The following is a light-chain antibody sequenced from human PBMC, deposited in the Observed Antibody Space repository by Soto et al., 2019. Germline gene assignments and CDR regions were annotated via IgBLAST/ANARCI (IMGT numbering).Light chain of an antibody. CDR3: QQYNSYAT. V-gene: IGKV1-5*01. Sequence: IQMSQSPSTLSASVGYRVTITCRASQSISSWLAWYQQKPGKAPKLLIYDASSLESGVPSRFSGSGSGTEFTLTISSLQPDDFATYYCQQYNSYATFGPGTKVDIK. J-gene: IGKJ3*01. CDR1: QSISSW. CDR2: DAS.